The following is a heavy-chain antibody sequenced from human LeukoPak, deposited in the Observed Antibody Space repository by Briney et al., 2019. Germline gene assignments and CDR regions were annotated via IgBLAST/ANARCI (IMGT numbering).Heavy chain of an antibody. Sequence: PSQTLSLTCTVSGGSISSYYWSWIRQPAGKGLEWIGRIYTSGSTNYNPSLKSRVTMSVDTSKNQFSLKLSSVTAADTAVYYCARDRSISAAANNWFDPWGQGTLVTVSS. CDR3: ARDRSISAAANNWFDP. CDR2: IYTSGST. V-gene: IGHV4-4*07. D-gene: IGHD6-13*01. CDR1: GGSISSYY. J-gene: IGHJ5*02.